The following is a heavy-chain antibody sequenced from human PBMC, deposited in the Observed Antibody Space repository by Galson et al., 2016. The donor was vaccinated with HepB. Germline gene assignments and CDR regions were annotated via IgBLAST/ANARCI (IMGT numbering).Heavy chain of an antibody. CDR3: TRDGFGGTNDAFDI. CDR1: GLRFSDYGG. V-gene: IGHV3-33*01. Sequence: SLRLSCAASGLRFSDYGGTHWVRQAPGKGLEWLAVIWYNERNKHYADSVKGRFTISKDDSKNTVYLEMNSLRDEDTAVYYCTRDGFGGTNDAFDIWGQGTMVTVSS. D-gene: IGHD3-10*01. J-gene: IGHJ3*02. CDR2: IWYNERNK.